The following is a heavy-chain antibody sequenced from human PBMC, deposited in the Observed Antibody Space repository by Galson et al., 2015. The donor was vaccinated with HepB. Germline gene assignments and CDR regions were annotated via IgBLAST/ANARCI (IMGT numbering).Heavy chain of an antibody. J-gene: IGHJ3*02. CDR1: GGSISSGGYY. V-gene: IGHV4-31*03. Sequence: TLSLTCTVSGGSISSGGYYWSWIRQHPGKGLEWIGYIYYSGSTYYNPSLKSRVTISVDTSKNQFSLKLSSVTAADTAVYYCARDNPEPYCSSTSCEGAFDIWGQGTMVTVSS. CDR2: IYYSGST. CDR3: ARDNPEPYCSSTSCEGAFDI. D-gene: IGHD2-2*01.